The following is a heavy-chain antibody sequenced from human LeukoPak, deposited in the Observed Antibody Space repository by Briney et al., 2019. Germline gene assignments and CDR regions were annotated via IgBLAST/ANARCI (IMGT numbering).Heavy chain of an antibody. D-gene: IGHD2-2*01. Sequence: SETLSLTCTVFGGSITSSSYYWGWIRQPPGKGLEWIGNIFYTGNTYYNPSLESRVTISVDTSKNQFSLRLTSVTASDTAVYYCARPYTTSFTYWFDPWGQGTLVSVS. CDR3: ARPYTTSFTYWFDP. CDR2: IFYTGNT. J-gene: IGHJ5*02. CDR1: GGSITSSSYY. V-gene: IGHV4-39*01.